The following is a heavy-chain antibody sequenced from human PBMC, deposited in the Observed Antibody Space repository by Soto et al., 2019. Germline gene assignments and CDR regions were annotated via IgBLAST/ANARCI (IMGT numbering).Heavy chain of an antibody. CDR2: IYYSGST. J-gene: IGHJ4*02. CDR3: ARGPAAGLFDY. CDR1: GGSISSGGYC. Sequence: QVQLQESGPGLVKPSQTLSLTCTVSGGSISSGGYCWSWIRQHPGKGLEWIGYIYYSGSTYYNPSLKSRVTISVDTSKNQFSLKLSSVTAADTAVYYCARGPAAGLFDYWGQGTLVTVSS. V-gene: IGHV4-31*03. D-gene: IGHD6-25*01.